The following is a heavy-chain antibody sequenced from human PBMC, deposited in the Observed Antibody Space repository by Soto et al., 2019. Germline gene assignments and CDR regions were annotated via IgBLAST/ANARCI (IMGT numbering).Heavy chain of an antibody. V-gene: IGHV4-31*03. J-gene: IGHJ4*02. Sequence: ASETLSLTCTVSGGSISSNNYYWSWIRQHPGKGLEWIGYINYSGNTYYNPSLKSRVIISVDTSKNQFSLKLSSVTAADTAMYYCARADYYDSSGNGRVFDYWGQGTLVTVSS. CDR3: ARADYYDSSGNGRVFDY. CDR2: INYSGNT. D-gene: IGHD3-22*01. CDR1: GGSISSNNYY.